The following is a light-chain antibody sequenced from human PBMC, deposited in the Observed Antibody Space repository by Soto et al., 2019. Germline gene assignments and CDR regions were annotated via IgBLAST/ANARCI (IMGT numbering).Light chain of an antibody. Sequence: DIQMTQSPSALSASVGDSVTITCRASQSIGRWLAWYQQKPGKVPKLLVYKASSLESGVPSRFSGSGSGTEFSLTISSLQPDDSATYYCQQYSSNSAFGPGTKVDIK. CDR2: KAS. V-gene: IGKV1-5*03. J-gene: IGKJ3*01. CDR1: QSIGRW. CDR3: QQYSSNSA.